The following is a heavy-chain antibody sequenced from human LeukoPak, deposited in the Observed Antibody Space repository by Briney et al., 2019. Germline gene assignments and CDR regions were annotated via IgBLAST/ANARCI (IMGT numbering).Heavy chain of an antibody. D-gene: IGHD3-22*01. J-gene: IGHJ4*02. CDR3: ATRTYYYDNSALSHEY. Sequence: SETLSLTCAVYGGSLSFHYWSWIRARPGKGLEWIGEINHSGSTNYYPPLKSRVTISVDTAKNQFSLQLSSVTAADTAVYYCATRTYYYDNSALSHEYWGQGTLVTVSS. CDR1: GGSLSFHY. V-gene: IGHV4-34*01. CDR2: INHSGST.